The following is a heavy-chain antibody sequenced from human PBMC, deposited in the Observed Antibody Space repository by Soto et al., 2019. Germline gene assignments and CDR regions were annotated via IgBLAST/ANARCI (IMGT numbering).Heavy chain of an antibody. Sequence: QVQLVQSGAEVKKPGSSVKVSCTASGDTFSSYAISWVRQAPGQGLEWMGGIIPIFGTANYAQKFQGRVTITAEESTSTAYMELSSLRSEDTAVYYCAKLPAAAYYYGMDVWGQGTTVTVSS. CDR1: GDTFSSYA. D-gene: IGHD2-2*01. J-gene: IGHJ6*02. V-gene: IGHV1-69*12. CDR2: IIPIFGTA. CDR3: AKLPAAAYYYGMDV.